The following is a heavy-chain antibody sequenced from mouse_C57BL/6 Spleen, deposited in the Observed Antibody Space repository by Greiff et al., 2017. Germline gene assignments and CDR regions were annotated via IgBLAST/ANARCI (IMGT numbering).Heavy chain of an antibody. CDR1: GFTFSDYG. CDR3: ARDSGNYVCYYAMDY. CDR2: ISSGSSTI. D-gene: IGHD2-1*01. Sequence: EVKVVESGGGLVKPGGSLKLSCAASGFTFSDYGMHWVRQAPEKGLEWVAYISSGSSTIYYADTVKGRFTISRDNAKNTLFLQMTSLRSEDTAMYYCARDSGNYVCYYAMDYWGQGTSVTVSS. V-gene: IGHV5-17*01. J-gene: IGHJ4*01.